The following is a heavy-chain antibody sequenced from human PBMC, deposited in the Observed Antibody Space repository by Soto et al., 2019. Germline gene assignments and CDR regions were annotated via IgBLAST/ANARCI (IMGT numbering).Heavy chain of an antibody. CDR2: IYYSGST. CDR1: GGSISSYY. CDR3: ASVAPRGDYYMDV. V-gene: IGHV4-59*01. D-gene: IGHD2-15*01. Sequence: SETLSLTCTVSGGSISSYYWSWIRQPPGKGLEWIGYIYYSGSTNYNPSLKSRVTISVDTSKNQFSLKLSSVTAADTAVYYCASVAPRGDYYMDVWGKGTTVTVSS. J-gene: IGHJ6*03.